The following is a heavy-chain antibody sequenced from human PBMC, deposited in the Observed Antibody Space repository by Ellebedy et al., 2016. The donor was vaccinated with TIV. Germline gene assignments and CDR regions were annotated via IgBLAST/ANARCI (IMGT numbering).Heavy chain of an antibody. J-gene: IGHJ4*02. CDR3: VKVAAYCLEY. D-gene: IGHD2-8*02. V-gene: IGHV4-4*02. CDR1: DDSISTTNSW. CDR2: IFHTGVT. Sequence: SETLSLXCVVSDDSISTTNSWWSWVRQPPGKGLEWIGEIFHTGVTNYNPSLWSRVTMSVDKSRSQLSLQLTFVTAADTAVYYCVKVAAYCLEYWGQGTLVTVSS.